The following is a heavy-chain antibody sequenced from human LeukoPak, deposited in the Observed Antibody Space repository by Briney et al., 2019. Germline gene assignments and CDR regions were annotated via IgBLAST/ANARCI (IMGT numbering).Heavy chain of an antibody. V-gene: IGHV3-23*01. CDR1: GFSVNTYT. J-gene: IGHJ4*02. CDR2: LRNSDGST. CDR3: AKGLERESRLDS. Sequence: PGGSLRLSCAASGFSVNTYTMYWVRQAPGKGLEWVSGLRNSDGSTYCADSVQGRFTISSDNSKNIVFLQMNNLRAEDTALYYCAKGLERESRLDSWGQGTLVTVSS. D-gene: IGHD1-1*01.